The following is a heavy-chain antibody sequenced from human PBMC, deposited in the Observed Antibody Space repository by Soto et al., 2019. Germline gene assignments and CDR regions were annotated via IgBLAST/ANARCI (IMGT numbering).Heavy chain of an antibody. CDR3: ARSTYYYDSSGYTRPNLFDP. D-gene: IGHD3-22*01. Sequence: GGSLRLSCAAPGFTFSSYSMNWVRQAPGKGLEWVSYITSSSSTIYYADSVRGRFTISRDNAKNSLYLQMNSLRDEDTAVYHCARSTYYYDSSGYTRPNLFDPWGQGTLVTVSS. CDR2: ITSSSSTI. CDR1: GFTFSSYS. V-gene: IGHV3-48*02. J-gene: IGHJ5*02.